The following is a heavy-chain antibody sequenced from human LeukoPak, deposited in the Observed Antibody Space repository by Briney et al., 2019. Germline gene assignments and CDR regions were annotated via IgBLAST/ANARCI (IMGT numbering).Heavy chain of an antibody. CDR3: ASLEWLSGFEY. Sequence: SETLSLTCAVYGGSFSGYYWSWIRQPPGKGLEWIGEINHSGSTNYNPSLKSRVTISIDMSKNQFSLKLSSVTAADTAVYYCASLEWLSGFEYWGQGTLVTVSS. CDR2: INHSGST. V-gene: IGHV4-34*01. J-gene: IGHJ4*02. D-gene: IGHD3-3*01. CDR1: GGSFSGYY.